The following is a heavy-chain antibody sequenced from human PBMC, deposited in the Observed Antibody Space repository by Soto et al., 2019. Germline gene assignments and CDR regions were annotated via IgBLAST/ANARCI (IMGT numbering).Heavy chain of an antibody. CDR3: ARVGKSPSPAPYYGMDV. CDR1: GFTFSSYW. J-gene: IGHJ6*02. CDR2: INSDGSST. D-gene: IGHD6-13*01. Sequence: GGSLRLSCAASGFTFSSYWMHWVRQAPGKGLVWVSRINSDGSSTSYADSVKGRFTITRDNDKNTLYLQMNSLSAEDTAVYYCARVGKSPSPAPYYGMDVWGQGTTVTVSS. V-gene: IGHV3-74*01.